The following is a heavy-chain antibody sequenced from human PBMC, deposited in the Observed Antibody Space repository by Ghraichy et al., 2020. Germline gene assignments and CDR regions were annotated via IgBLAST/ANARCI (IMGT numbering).Heavy chain of an antibody. Sequence: LSLTCAASGFTFSSYSMNWVRQAPGKGLEWVSSISSSSSYIYYADSVKGRFTISRDNAKNSLYLQMNSLRAEDTAVYYCAREPNYDYVWGSYRPYGMDVWGQGTTVTVSS. CDR3: AREPNYDYVWGSYRPYGMDV. CDR2: ISSSSSYI. D-gene: IGHD3-16*02. J-gene: IGHJ6*02. CDR1: GFTFSSYS. V-gene: IGHV3-21*01.